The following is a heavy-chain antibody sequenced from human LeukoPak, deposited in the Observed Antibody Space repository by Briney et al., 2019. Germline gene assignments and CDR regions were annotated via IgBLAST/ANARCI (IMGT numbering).Heavy chain of an antibody. V-gene: IGHV4-38-2*02. Sequence: PSETLSLTCTVSGYSTSSGYYWGWIRQPPGKGLEWIGSIYHSGSTYYNPSLKSRVTISVDTSKNQFSLKLSSVTAADTAVYYCARVSVTSGFDYWGQGTLVTVSS. CDR1: GYSTSSGYY. CDR2: IYHSGST. J-gene: IGHJ4*02. CDR3: ARVSVTSGFDY. D-gene: IGHD4-17*01.